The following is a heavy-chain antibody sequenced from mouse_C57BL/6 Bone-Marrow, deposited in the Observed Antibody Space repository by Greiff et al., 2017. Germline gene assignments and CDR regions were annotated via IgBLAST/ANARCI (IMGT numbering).Heavy chain of an antibody. V-gene: IGHV14-4*01. CDR2: IDPENGDT. J-gene: IGHJ2*01. CDR3: TTRGTTAYYFDY. D-gene: IGHD1-2*01. CDR1: GFNIKDDY. Sequence: VQLKESGAELVRPGASVKLSCTASGFNIKDDYMHWVKQRPEQGLEWIGWIDPENGDTEYASKFQGKATITADTSSNTAYLQLSSLPSEDTAVYYCTTRGTTAYYFDYWGQGTTLTVSS.